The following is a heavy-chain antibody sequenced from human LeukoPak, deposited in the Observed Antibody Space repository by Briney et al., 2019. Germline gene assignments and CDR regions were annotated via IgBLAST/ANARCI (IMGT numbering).Heavy chain of an antibody. J-gene: IGHJ5*02. CDR3: VGSTDEGIAARQGFDP. D-gene: IGHD6-6*01. CDR2: INHSGST. V-gene: IGHV4-34*01. Sequence: ASETLSLTCAVYGGSFSGYYWSWIRQPPGKGLEWIGEINHSGSTNYNPSLKSRVTISVDTSKNQFSLKLSSVTAADTAVYYCVGSTDEGIAARQGFDPWGQGTLVTVSS. CDR1: GGSFSGYY.